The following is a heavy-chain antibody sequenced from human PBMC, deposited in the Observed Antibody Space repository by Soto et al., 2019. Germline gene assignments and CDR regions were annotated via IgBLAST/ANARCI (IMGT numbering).Heavy chain of an antibody. J-gene: IGHJ4*02. CDR3: ATKRTGITTIGPGY. Sequence: EVQLVESGGALVKPGGSLRLSCAASGFTFSNAWMSWVRQAPGKGLEWVGRIKSKTDGGTTDYAAAVEGRFTISREDSKNTVYLQMDSLKTEDTVVYHCATKRTGITTIGPGYWGQGTLVTVSS. V-gene: IGHV3-15*02. CDR2: IKSKTDGGTT. CDR1: GFTFSNAW. D-gene: IGHD1-20*01.